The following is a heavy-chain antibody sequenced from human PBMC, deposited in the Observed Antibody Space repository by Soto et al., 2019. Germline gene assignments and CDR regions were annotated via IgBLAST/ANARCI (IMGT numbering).Heavy chain of an antibody. D-gene: IGHD1-26*01. CDR3: ARDVVGSDYFDS. CDR1: GYTFTDYY. V-gene: IGHV1-2*02. Sequence: QVQLVQSGAEVRKPGASVKVSCKASGYTFTDYYMHWVRQAPGQGLEWMGWINPKTGGTNYVQKFQGRVTMIRDTSITTAYMELSRLRSDDTAVYYCARDVVGSDYFDSWGQGTLVTVSS. J-gene: IGHJ4*02. CDR2: INPKTGGT.